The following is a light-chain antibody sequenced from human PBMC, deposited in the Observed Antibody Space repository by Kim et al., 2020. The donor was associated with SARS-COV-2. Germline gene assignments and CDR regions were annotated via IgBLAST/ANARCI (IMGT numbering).Light chain of an antibody. CDR3: QTWGTGIWV. CDR1: SGHRSYA. CDR2: LNSDGRH. Sequence: ASVQLSCTLSSGHRSYAIAWHQQQPEKGPRYLMKLNSDGRHSKGDGFPDRFSGSSSGAERYLTISSLKSEDEADYYCQTWGTGIWVFGGGTQLTVL. V-gene: IGLV4-69*01. J-gene: IGLJ3*02.